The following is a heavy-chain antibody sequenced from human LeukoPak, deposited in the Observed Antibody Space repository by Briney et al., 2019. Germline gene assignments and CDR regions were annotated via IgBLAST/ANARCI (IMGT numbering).Heavy chain of an antibody. D-gene: IGHD3-10*01. CDR3: ARSPGEVVNPEYAFDI. J-gene: IGHJ3*02. V-gene: IGHV3-64*01. Sequence: GGSLRLSCAASGFTFSSYAMHWVRQAPGKGLEYVSAISSNGSSTYYANSVKGRFTISRDNSKNTLYLQMGSLRAEDMAVYYCARSPGEVVNPEYAFDIWGQGTMVTVSS. CDR1: GFTFSSYA. CDR2: ISSNGSST.